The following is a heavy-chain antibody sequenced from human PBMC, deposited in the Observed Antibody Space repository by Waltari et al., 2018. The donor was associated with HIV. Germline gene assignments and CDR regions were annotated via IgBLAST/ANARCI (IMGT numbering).Heavy chain of an antibody. J-gene: IGHJ2*01. CDR3: ARFFPTATTTGWYLDL. CDR2: FNSYNGYK. V-gene: IGHV1-18*01. CDR1: GYTFTNFD. D-gene: IGHD4-17*01. Sequence: QVHLVQSGAELKKTGASVKLSCKASGYTFTNFDINWVRQAPGQGLEWMGWFNSYNGYKKYAQKFQDRFTMTTDTSTSTAYMELRSLRSDDTAVYYCARFFPTATTTGWYLDLWGPGTLVTMSS.